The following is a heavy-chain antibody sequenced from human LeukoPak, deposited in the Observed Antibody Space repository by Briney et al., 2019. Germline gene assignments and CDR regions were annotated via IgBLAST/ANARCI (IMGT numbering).Heavy chain of an antibody. CDR2: ISGSGGST. D-gene: IGHD2-15*01. CDR1: GFTFGSYA. J-gene: IGHJ4*02. V-gene: IGHV3-23*01. CDR3: AKAGAVVVVAAKYFDY. Sequence: GGSLRLSCAASGFTFGSYAMSWVRQAPGKGLEWVSAISGSGGSTYYADSVKGRFTISRDNSKNTLHLQMNSLRAEDTAVYYCAKAGAVVVVAAKYFDYWGQGTLVTVSS.